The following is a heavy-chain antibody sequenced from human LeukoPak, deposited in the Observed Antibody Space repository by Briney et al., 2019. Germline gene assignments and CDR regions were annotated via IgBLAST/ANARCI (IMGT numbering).Heavy chain of an antibody. CDR2: ISYDGSNK. D-gene: IGHD2-2*01. CDR3: ARDRCGSTSCYGAY. J-gene: IGHJ4*02. CDR1: GFTFSSYA. Sequence: GRSLRLSCAASGFTFSSYAMYWVRQAPGKGLEWVAVISYDGSNKYYADSVKGRFTISRDNSKNTLYLQMNSLRAEDTAVYYGARDRCGSTSCYGAYWGQGCLVTVSS. V-gene: IGHV3-30*04.